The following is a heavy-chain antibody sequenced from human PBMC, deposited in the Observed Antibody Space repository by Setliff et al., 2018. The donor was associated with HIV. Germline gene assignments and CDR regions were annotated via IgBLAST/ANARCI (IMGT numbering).Heavy chain of an antibody. CDR1: GGSISSYY. CDR2: IYYSGST. D-gene: IGHD3-10*01. Sequence: KPSETLSLTCTVSGGSISSYYWTWIRQPPGKGLEWIGYIYYSGSTNYNPSLKSRVTISVDTSKNQFSLKLSSVTAADTAVYYCARVETTVRGATYAMDVWGQGTTVTVSS. V-gene: IGHV4-59*01. J-gene: IGHJ6*02. CDR3: ARVETTVRGATYAMDV.